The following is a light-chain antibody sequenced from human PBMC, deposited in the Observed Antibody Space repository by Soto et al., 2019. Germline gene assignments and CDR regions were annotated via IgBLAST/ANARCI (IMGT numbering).Light chain of an antibody. CDR2: LGS. CDR1: QSLLHSNGYNY. J-gene: IGKJ1*01. V-gene: IGKV2-28*01. Sequence: DIVMTQSPLSLPVTPGEPASISCRSSQSLLHSNGYNYLDWYLQKPGQSPQLLVYLGSNRASGVPDRVSGSGSGTDFTLKISRVEAEDVGVYYCMQALQTPGTCGQGTKVEIK. CDR3: MQALQTPGT.